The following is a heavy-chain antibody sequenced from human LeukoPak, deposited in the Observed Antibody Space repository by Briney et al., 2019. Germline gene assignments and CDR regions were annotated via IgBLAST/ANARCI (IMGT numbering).Heavy chain of an antibody. V-gene: IGHV3-30*02. CDR1: GFTFSSYG. CDR3: AKYEPPYCSSTSCYPRSGDYFDY. CDR2: IRYDGSNK. D-gene: IGHD2-2*01. J-gene: IGHJ4*02. Sequence: GGSLRLSCAASGFTFSSYGMHWVRQAPGKGLEWVAFIRYDGSNKCYADSVKGRFTISRDNSKNTLYLQMNSLRAEDTAVYYCAKYEPPYCSSTSCYPRSGDYFDYWGQGTLVTVSS.